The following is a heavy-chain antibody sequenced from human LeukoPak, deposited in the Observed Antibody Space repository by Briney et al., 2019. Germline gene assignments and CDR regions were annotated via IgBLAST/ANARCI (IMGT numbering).Heavy chain of an antibody. CDR3: VRDWGYDSSGYWQKYFDS. CDR2: INHDGSST. Sequence: GGSLRLSCATSGFTFSTFWMHWVRQAPGKELVWVSRINHDGSSTNYADSVEGRFTISRDNAKNTLHLQMNSLRAEDTAVYYCVRDWGYDSSGYWQKYFDSWGQGTLVTVSS. D-gene: IGHD3-22*01. CDR1: GFTFSTFW. V-gene: IGHV3-74*01. J-gene: IGHJ4*02.